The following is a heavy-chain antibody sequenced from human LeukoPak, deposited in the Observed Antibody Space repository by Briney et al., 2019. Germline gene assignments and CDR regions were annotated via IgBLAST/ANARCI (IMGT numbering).Heavy chain of an antibody. CDR2: FDPEDGET. V-gene: IGHV1-24*01. D-gene: IGHD5-18*01. CDR1: GYTLTELS. CDR3: ATVRMDTAMVLNWFDP. Sequence: ASVKVSCKVSGYTLTELSMHWVRQAPGKGLEWMGGFDPEDGETIHAQKFQGRVTMTEDTSTDTAYMELSSLRSEDTAVYYCATVRMDTAMVLNWFDPWGQGTLVTVSS. J-gene: IGHJ5*02.